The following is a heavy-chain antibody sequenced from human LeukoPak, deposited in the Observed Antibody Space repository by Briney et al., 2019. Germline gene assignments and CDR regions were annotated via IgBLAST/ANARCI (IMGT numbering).Heavy chain of an antibody. CDR1: GGSISSSSYY. V-gene: IGHV4-39*07. CDR2: IYYSGST. CDR3: AREGSSWLNWFDP. D-gene: IGHD6-13*01. J-gene: IGHJ5*02. Sequence: SETLSLTCTVSGGSISSSSYYWGWIRQPPGKGLEWIGSIYYSGSTYYNPSLKSRVTISVDTSKNQFSLKLSSVTAADTAVYYCAREGSSWLNWFDPWGQGTLVTVSS.